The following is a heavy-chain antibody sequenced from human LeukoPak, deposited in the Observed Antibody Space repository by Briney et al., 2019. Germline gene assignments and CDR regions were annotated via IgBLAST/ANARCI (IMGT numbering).Heavy chain of an antibody. J-gene: IGHJ3*02. CDR2: IKQDGSEI. CDR3: ARGQVTAVTGLAAFDI. D-gene: IGHD4-17*01. CDR1: GFTFSSYW. V-gene: IGHV3-7*04. Sequence: GGSLRLSCAASGFTFSSYWMNWVRQAPGKGLEWVANIKQDGSEIYYVDSVKGRFTISRDNAKNSLYLQMNSLRAEDTAVYYCARGQVTAVTGLAAFDIWGQGTMVIVSS.